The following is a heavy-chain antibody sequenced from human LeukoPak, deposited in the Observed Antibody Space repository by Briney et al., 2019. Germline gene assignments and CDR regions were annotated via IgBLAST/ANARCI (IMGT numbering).Heavy chain of an antibody. CDR3: ATYSGNDYDAFDI. CDR2: IYHSGRT. D-gene: IGHD5-12*01. V-gene: IGHV4-59*12. Sequence: SETLSLTCTVSGGSISSYYWSWIRQPPGKGLEWIGEIYHSGRTTYNPSLKSRVTISLDKSKNQFSLRLSSVTAADTAVYYCATYSGNDYDAFDIWGQGTMVTVSS. CDR1: GGSISSYY. J-gene: IGHJ3*02.